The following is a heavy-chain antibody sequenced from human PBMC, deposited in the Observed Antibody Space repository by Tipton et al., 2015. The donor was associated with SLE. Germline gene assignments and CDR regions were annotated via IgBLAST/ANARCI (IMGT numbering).Heavy chain of an antibody. D-gene: IGHD2-2*01. CDR2: IKQDGSVQ. J-gene: IGHJ4*02. Sequence: SLRLSCAASGFTFSDYWMSWVRQAPGKGLEWVANIKQDGSVQQYVDSVKGRFTISRDNAKNSLYLQMDSLRAEDTAVYYCARGGVVPTATRSYFDYWGQGTLVTVSS. CDR1: GFTFSDYW. V-gene: IGHV3-7*01. CDR3: ARGGVVPTATRSYFDY.